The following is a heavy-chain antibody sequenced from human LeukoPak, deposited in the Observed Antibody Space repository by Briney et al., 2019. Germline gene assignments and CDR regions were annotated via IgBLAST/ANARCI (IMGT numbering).Heavy chain of an antibody. Sequence: PGGSLRLSCAASGFTFSSYAMSWVRKAPGKGLEWVSGISGSGGSTYYADSVKGRFTISRDNSKNTLYLQMNSLRAEDTAVYYCAKDTPYSSGWRPFDYWGQGTLVTVSS. J-gene: IGHJ4*02. CDR2: ISGSGGST. CDR1: GFTFSSYA. CDR3: AKDTPYSSGWRPFDY. D-gene: IGHD6-19*01. V-gene: IGHV3-23*01.